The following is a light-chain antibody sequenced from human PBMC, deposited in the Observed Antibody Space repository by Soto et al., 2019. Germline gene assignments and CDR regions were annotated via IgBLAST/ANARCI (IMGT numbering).Light chain of an antibody. CDR1: QSVSSN. J-gene: IGKJ1*01. CDR3: HQHNNWYPWT. Sequence: TQSPSSLSASVGERVTLSCRASQSVSSNLAWYQQKPGQAPSLLIYGASSRATGIPARFSGSGSATEFTLTISSLQHEDFAVYYCHQHNNWYPWTFGQGTKVDIK. V-gene: IGKV3-15*01. CDR2: GAS.